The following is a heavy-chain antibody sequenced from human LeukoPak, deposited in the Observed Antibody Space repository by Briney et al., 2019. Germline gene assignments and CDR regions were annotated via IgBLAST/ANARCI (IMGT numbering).Heavy chain of an antibody. CDR1: GFTFSSYG. J-gene: IGHJ5*02. Sequence: GGSLRLSCAASGFTFSSYGMHWVRQAPGKGLEWVAVIWYDGSNKYYADSVKGRFTISRDNSKNTLYLQMNSLRAEDTAVYYCAKAPTMVRGVIIGNWFDPWGQGTLVTVSS. CDR3: AKAPTMVRGVIIGNWFDP. CDR2: IWYDGSNK. D-gene: IGHD3-10*01. V-gene: IGHV3-33*06.